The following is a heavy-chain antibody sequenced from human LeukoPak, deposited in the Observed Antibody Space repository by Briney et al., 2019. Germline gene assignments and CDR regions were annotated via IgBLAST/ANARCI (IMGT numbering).Heavy chain of an antibody. J-gene: IGHJ5*02. D-gene: IGHD1-26*01. V-gene: IGHV3-20*04. CDR1: GFTFEDYG. CDR2: LKGNGGGR. Sequence: SGGSLRLSCAVSGFTFEDYGMNWVRQVPGKGPEWVCGLKGNGGGRRYADSVKGRFSISRDNARNSLYLQMDSLTVDDTAFYYCARDAVPSGRSWFDPWGQGTLVTVSS. CDR3: ARDAVPSGRSWFDP.